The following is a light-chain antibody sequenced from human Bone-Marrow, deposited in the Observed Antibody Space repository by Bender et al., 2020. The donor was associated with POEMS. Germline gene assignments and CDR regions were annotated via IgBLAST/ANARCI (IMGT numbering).Light chain of an antibody. V-gene: IGLV1-44*01. CDR2: SSH. Sequence: QSVLTQPPSASGTPGQRVTISCSGGSSNIGAHAVNWYQHLPGTAPKLLIYSSHRRPSEVPDRFSASKSGTSASLVISGLQPEDEAVYYCSSYTRSTTWVFGGGTKLTVL. CDR3: SSYTRSTTWV. CDR1: SSNIGAHA. J-gene: IGLJ3*02.